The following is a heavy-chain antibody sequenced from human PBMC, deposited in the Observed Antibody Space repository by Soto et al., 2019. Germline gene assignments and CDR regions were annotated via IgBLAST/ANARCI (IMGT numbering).Heavy chain of an antibody. CDR2: ITSDEYNT. V-gene: IGHV3-64D*08. D-gene: IGHD2-2*01. Sequence: PGSPLRPSCSVPEITFRTYAMPGVPQAPGRGLECVAGITSDEYNTWHGESVKDRFTISRDNSVDTVYLQLSSLRVEDTAKYYCVKGSQLRCYYFEFWGHGTLVTVSS. CDR3: VKGSQLRCYYFEF. J-gene: IGHJ4*01. CDR1: EITFRTYA.